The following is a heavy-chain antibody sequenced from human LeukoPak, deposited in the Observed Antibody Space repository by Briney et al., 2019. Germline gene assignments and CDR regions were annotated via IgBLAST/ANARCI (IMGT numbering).Heavy chain of an antibody. J-gene: IGHJ4*02. CDR2: IDPNSGGT. D-gene: IGHD2-15*01. V-gene: IGHV1-2*02. CDR1: EYTFTGYY. CDR3: ARAPRGYCSGGSCFDY. Sequence: ASVKVSCKASEYTFTGYYIHWVRQAPGQGLEWMGWIDPNSGGTNHAQKFQGRVTMTRDTSIGTAYMELSRLRSDDSALYYCARAPRGYCSGGSCFDYWGQGTLVTVSS.